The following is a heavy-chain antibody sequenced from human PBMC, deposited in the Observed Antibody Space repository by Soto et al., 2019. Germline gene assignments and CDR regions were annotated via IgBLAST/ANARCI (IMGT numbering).Heavy chain of an antibody. J-gene: IGHJ6*02. CDR1: GFTFSSYG. D-gene: IGHD3-9*01. V-gene: IGHV3-30*18. CDR2: ISYDGSNK. Sequence: GGSLRLSCAASGFTFSSYGMHWVRQAPGKGLEWVAVISYDGSNKYYADSVKGRFTISRDNSKNTLYLQMNSLRAEDTAVYYCAKDALLHYGILTGYYRDYYYYGMDVWGQGTTVTVSS. CDR3: AKDALLHYGILTGYYRDYYYYGMDV.